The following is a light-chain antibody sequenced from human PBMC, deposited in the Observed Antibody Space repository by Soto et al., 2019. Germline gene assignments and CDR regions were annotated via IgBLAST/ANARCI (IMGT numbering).Light chain of an antibody. CDR2: DAS. CDR3: QQRGDWPKT. Sequence: EIVLTQSPATLSLSPGERATLSCRASQSVSSYLAWYQQKPGQAPRLLIYDASNRATGIPARFSGSGSGTDFTLTISSLEPEDFAVYYCQQRGDWPKTFGQGTK. CDR1: QSVSSY. J-gene: IGKJ1*01. V-gene: IGKV3-11*01.